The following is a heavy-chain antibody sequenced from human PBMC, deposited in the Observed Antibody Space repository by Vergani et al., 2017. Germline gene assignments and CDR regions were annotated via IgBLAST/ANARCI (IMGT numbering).Heavy chain of an antibody. D-gene: IGHD2-2*01. CDR2: IYPGDSDT. Sequence: EVQLVQSGAEVQKPGESLKISCKGSGYSFTSYWIGWVRQMPGKGLEWMGIIYPGDSDTRYSPSFQGQVSISADKSISTAYLQWSSLKASDTAMYYCARLARSSNTVYAFDIWGQGTMVTVSS. V-gene: IGHV5-51*03. CDR3: ARLARSSNTVYAFDI. J-gene: IGHJ3*02. CDR1: GYSFTSYW.